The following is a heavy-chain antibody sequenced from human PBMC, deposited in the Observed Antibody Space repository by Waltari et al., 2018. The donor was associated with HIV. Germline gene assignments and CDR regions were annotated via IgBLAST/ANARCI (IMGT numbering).Heavy chain of an antibody. D-gene: IGHD2-15*01. CDR1: GGSISSYY. Sequence: QVQLQESGPGLVKPSETLSLTCTVSGGSISSYYWSWIRQPPGKGLEWIGYIYYSGSTNYNPSLKSRVTISVDTSKNQFSLKLSSVTAADTAVYYCAKHQGGCSGGSCSTPNFDYWGQGTLVTVSS. V-gene: IGHV4-59*01. CDR3: AKHQGGCSGGSCSTPNFDY. J-gene: IGHJ4*02. CDR2: IYYSGST.